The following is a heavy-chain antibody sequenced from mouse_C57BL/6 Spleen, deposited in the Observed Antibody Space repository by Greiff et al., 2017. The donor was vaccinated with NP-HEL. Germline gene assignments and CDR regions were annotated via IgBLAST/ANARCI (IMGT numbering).Heavy chain of an antibody. V-gene: IGHV7-3*01. Sequence: EVQLVESGGGLVQPGGSLILSCAASGFTFTDYYMSWVRQPPGKALEWLGFIRNKANGYTTEYSASVKGRFTISRDNSQSILYLQMNALRAEDSATYYCARSGTSFDYWGQGTTLTVSS. J-gene: IGHJ2*01. CDR1: GFTFTDYY. D-gene: IGHD3-3*01. CDR2: IRNKANGYTT. CDR3: ARSGTSFDY.